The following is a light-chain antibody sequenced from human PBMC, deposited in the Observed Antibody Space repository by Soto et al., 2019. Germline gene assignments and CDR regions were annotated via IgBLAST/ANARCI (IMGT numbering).Light chain of an antibody. V-gene: IGKV3-11*01. CDR1: QSVGTQ. CDR2: DAY. Sequence: EVVLTQSPATLSLSPGERATLSCRASQSVGTQLDWSQQKPGQAPRLLIYDAYNRATDIPARFSGSGSGTDFTLTISSLEPEDFAVYYCHQRSDWPFTFGPGTKLDMK. J-gene: IGKJ3*01. CDR3: HQRSDWPFT.